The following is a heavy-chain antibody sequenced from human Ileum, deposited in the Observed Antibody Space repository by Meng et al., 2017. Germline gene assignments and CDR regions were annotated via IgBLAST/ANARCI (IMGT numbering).Heavy chain of an antibody. CDR3: AKRISGWYWVDC. V-gene: IGHV3-23*04. CDR1: GFSLGVYA. Sequence: EVRWVRSWGGWLRRGGSLRPSGAAVGFSLGVYARNWVRQAPGKGLEWVSGISGSGDRAYYADSVKGRFTISRDNSKNTLYLQMNSLRAEDTAIYYCAKRISGWYWVDCWGQGTLVTVSS. J-gene: IGHJ4*02. CDR2: ISGSGDRA. D-gene: IGHD6-19*01.